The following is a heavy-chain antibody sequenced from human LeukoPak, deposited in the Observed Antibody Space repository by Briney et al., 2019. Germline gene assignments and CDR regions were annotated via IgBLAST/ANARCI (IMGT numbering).Heavy chain of an antibody. CDR3: AKSGPDTTMLHGFDK. Sequence: GRSLRLSCVGSGFRFDDYGMHWVRQAPGKGLKWVAGISWNSVTLEYGDSVKGRFTISRENARNSLFLQMNSLTVEDTALYYCAKSGPDTTMLHGFDKWGQGTLVAVSS. CDR2: ISWNSVTL. D-gene: IGHD5-18*01. V-gene: IGHV3-9*01. J-gene: IGHJ4*02. CDR1: GFRFDDYG.